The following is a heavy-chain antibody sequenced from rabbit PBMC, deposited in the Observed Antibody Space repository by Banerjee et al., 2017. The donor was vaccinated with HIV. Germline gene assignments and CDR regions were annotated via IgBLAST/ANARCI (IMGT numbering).Heavy chain of an antibody. D-gene: IGHD1-1*01. J-gene: IGHJ4*01. CDR1: GLDFSSSYW. CDR2: ISTGSSGST. V-gene: IGHV1S45*01. Sequence: QQQLEESGGGLVKPGGTLTLTCTASGLDFSSSYWICWVRQAPGKGPEWIACISTGSSGSTYYASWAKGRFTISKTSSTTVTLQMTSLTAADTATYFCARGWFAEYNLWGPGTLVTVS. CDR3: ARGWFAEYNL.